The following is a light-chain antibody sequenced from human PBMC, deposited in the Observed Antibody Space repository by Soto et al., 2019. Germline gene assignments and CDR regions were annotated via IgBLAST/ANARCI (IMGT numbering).Light chain of an antibody. Sequence: QSVLTHPPSVSSAPGQEVTISCSGSSSNIGNNYVSWYQQLPGTAPKLLIYDNNKRPSGIPDRFSGSKSGTSATLGITGLQTGDDADYYCGTWDSRLSAVVFGGGTKVTVL. V-gene: IGLV1-51*01. J-gene: IGLJ2*01. CDR3: GTWDSRLSAVV. CDR2: DNN. CDR1: SSNIGNNY.